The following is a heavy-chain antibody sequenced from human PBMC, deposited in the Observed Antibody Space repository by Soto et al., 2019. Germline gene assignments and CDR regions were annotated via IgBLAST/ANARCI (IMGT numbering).Heavy chain of an antibody. CDR3: ARGQGDPRGYYSSGSYYNDY. D-gene: IGHD3-10*01. CDR2: IYYSGRT. Sequence: QVQLQESGPGLVKPSQTLSLTCTVSGGSISSGGYYWSWIRQHPGKGLEWIGYIYYSGRTYYNPSLKSRVTISVYTSKNQFYLKLSSVTAADTAVYYCARGQGDPRGYYSSGSYYNDYWGQVTLVTVS. CDR1: GGSISSGGYY. V-gene: IGHV4-31*03. J-gene: IGHJ4*02.